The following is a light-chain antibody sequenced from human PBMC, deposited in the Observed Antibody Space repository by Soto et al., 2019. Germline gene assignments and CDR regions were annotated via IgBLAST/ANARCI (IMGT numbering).Light chain of an antibody. Sequence: EIVLTQSPGTLYLSPGERATLSCRASQSVASHYLAWYQQTPGQAPRLLIYAASTRATGIPDRFSGSGSGTDFTRTISRLEPEDFAVYYCQLYGGSPIRYTFGQGTKLDIK. CDR3: QLYGGSPIRYT. CDR2: AAS. V-gene: IGKV3-20*01. CDR1: QSVASHY. J-gene: IGKJ2*01.